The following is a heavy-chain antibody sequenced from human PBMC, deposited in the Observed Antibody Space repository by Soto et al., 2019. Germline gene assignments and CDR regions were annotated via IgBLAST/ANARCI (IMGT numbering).Heavy chain of an antibody. CDR2: IYYSGST. D-gene: IGHD6-6*01. CDR1: GGSIRSDGYY. V-gene: IGHV4-31*03. J-gene: IGHJ5*02. CDR3: AGGSSKSWFDT. Sequence: PSETLSLTCTVSGGSIRSDGYYWSWIRQHPGKGLEWIGYIYYSGSTYYNPSLKSRVSISADTSNNQFSLKLTSVTAADTAVYYCAGGSSKSWFDTWGQGTLVPVYS.